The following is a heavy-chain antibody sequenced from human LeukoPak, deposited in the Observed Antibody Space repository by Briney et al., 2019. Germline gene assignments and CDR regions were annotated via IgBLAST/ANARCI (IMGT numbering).Heavy chain of an antibody. Sequence: ASVKVSCKASGYTFTGYYMQGVRQAPGQGLEWMGWINPNSGGTNYAQKFQGRITMTRDTSISTAYMELNRLTSDDTAVYYCASVRSSASYHDAFADWGQGTQVTVSS. D-gene: IGHD3-22*01. J-gene: IGHJ4*02. V-gene: IGHV1-2*02. CDR3: ASVRSSASYHDAFAD. CDR1: GYTFTGYY. CDR2: INPNSGGT.